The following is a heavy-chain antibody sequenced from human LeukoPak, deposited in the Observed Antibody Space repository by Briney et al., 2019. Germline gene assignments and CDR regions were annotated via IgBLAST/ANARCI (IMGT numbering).Heavy chain of an antibody. J-gene: IGHJ4*02. V-gene: IGHV3-30*18. Sequence: GRSLRLSCAASGFTFSSYGMHRVRQAPGKGLEWVAVISYDGSNKYYADSVKGRFTISRDNSKNTLYLQMNSLRAEDTAVYYCAKGLYDILTGEFCDYWGQGTLVTVSS. CDR3: AKGLYDILTGEFCDY. CDR1: GFTFSSYG. D-gene: IGHD3-9*01. CDR2: ISYDGSNK.